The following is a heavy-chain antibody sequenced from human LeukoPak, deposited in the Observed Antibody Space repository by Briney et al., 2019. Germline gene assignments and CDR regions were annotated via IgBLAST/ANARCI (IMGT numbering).Heavy chain of an antibody. J-gene: IGHJ6*02. V-gene: IGHV4-59*08. CDR1: GGSIRSYY. D-gene: IGHD6-13*01. Sequence: SETLSLTCTVAGGSIRSYYWSWIRQPPGEGREWIGYIHYSGRTNYNPSLKSRVTISVDTSNNQFSHKLSSVTAADTAVYYCARQTGHSSSWYNYYYGMDVWGQGTTVTVSS. CDR3: ARQTGHSSSWYNYYYGMDV. CDR2: IHYSGRT.